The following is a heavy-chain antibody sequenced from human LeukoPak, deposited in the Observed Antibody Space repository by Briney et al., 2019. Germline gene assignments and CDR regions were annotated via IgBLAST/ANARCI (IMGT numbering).Heavy chain of an antibody. CDR3: ARDYYDSSGDDAFDI. CDR1: GGSISGYY. D-gene: IGHD3-22*01. J-gene: IGHJ3*02. CDR2: IYYSGST. Sequence: SETLSLTCTVSGGSISGYYWSWIRQPPGKGLEWIGYIYYSGSTNYNPSLKSRVTISVDTSKNQFSLKLSSVTAADTAVYYCARDYYDSSGDDAFDIWGQGTMVTVSS. V-gene: IGHV4-59*01.